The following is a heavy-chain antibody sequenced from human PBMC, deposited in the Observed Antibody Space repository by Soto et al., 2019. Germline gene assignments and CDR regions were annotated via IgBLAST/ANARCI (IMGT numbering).Heavy chain of an antibody. Sequence: QITLKESGPTLVKPTQTLTLTCTFSGFSLTTRGVGVGWIRQPPGKALECLALIYWDDDKRYSPSLESRLSLTKETSKNQVVLTMTNVDPVDTATYYCAHIPNYYQYDWFDPWGQGTLVSVSS. D-gene: IGHD3-16*01. CDR3: AHIPNYYQYDWFDP. CDR1: GFSLTTRGVG. V-gene: IGHV2-5*02. J-gene: IGHJ5*02. CDR2: IYWDDDK.